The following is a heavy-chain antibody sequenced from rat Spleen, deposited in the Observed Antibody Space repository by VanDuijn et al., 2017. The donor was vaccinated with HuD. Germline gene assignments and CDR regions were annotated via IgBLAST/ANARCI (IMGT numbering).Heavy chain of an antibody. V-gene: IGHV5-29*01. Sequence: EVQLVESDGGLVQPGRSLKLSCATSGFTFSDYYMAWVRQAPTKGLEWVATISYDGSSTYYRDSVKGRFTFSRDNAKSTLYLEMDSLRSEDTATYYCVRQGYLRDWYFDFWGPGTMVTVSS. CDR2: ISYDGSST. J-gene: IGHJ1*01. CDR3: VRQGYLRDWYFDF. CDR1: GFTFSDYY. D-gene: IGHD2-7*01.